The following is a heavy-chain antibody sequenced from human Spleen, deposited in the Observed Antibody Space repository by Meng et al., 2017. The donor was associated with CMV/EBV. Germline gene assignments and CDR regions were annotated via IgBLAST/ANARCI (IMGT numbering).Heavy chain of an antibody. D-gene: IGHD6-6*01. CDR2: IYSGGTT. CDR3: ARGISYSSSAGDY. J-gene: IGHJ4*02. CDR1: GFTVSTNH. V-gene: IGHV3-53*01. Sequence: AASGFTVSTNHMSWVRQAPGGPLEWVSLIYSGGTTHYADSVRGRFTISRDHSKNTLYLRMNSLRADDTAVYYCARGISYSSSAGDYWGQGTLVTVSS.